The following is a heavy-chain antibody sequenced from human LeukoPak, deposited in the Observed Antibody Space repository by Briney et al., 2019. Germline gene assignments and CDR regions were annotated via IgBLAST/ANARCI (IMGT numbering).Heavy chain of an antibody. Sequence: GASVKVYCKASGYTFSNYYLHWLRQAPGQWLELMGIINPSSGSTRYAQKFQGRVTMTRDTSTSTIYMELSSLRSEDTAVYYCARELSSSSGYFNYWGQGTLVTVSS. CDR3: ARELSSSSGYFNY. CDR1: GYTFSNYY. D-gene: IGHD3-22*01. CDR2: INPSSGST. J-gene: IGHJ4*02. V-gene: IGHV1-46*01.